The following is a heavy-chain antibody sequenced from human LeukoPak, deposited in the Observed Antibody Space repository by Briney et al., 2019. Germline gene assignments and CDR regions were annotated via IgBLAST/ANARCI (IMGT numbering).Heavy chain of an antibody. D-gene: IGHD3-22*01. Sequence: SETLSLTCTVSGDSIGSYYWSWIRQPAGKGLEWIGRIYTSGSTNYNPSLKSRVTMSVDTSKNQFSLKLSSVTAADTAVYYCARGLDYYDSSGYEYFDYWGQGTLVTVSS. V-gene: IGHV4-4*07. CDR2: IYTSGST. CDR3: ARGLDYYDSSGYEYFDY. J-gene: IGHJ4*02. CDR1: GDSIGSYY.